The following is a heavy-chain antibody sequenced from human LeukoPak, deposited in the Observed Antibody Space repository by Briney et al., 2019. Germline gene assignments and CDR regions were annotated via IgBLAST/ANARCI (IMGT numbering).Heavy chain of an antibody. V-gene: IGHV4-34*01. J-gene: IGHJ3*02. D-gene: IGHD3-22*01. CDR3: ARDLSADSSGYFGTDAFDI. CDR1: GGSFSGYY. CDR2: INHSGST. Sequence: SETLSLTCAGYGGSFSGYYWSWLRQPPGKGLEWIGEINHSGSTNYNPSLKSRVTISVDTSKNQFSLKLSSVSAAGTAVYYCARDLSADSSGYFGTDAFDIWGQGTMVTVSS.